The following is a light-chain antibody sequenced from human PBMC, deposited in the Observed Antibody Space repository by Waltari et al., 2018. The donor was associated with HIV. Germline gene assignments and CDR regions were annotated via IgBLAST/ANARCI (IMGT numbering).Light chain of an antibody. CDR3: QSADSSGTVV. V-gene: IGLV3-25*03. CDR1: ALPKQY. CDR2: KDS. Sequence: PGQTARITCSGDALPKQYAYWYQQKPGQAPVLVIYKDSERPSGIPERFSGSSSGTTVTLTISGVQAEDEADYYCQSADSSGTVVFGGGTKLTVL. J-gene: IGLJ2*01.